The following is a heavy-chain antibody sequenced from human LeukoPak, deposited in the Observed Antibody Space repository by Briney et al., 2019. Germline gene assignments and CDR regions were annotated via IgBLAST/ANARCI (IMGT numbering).Heavy chain of an antibody. V-gene: IGHV1-46*01. J-gene: IGHJ5*02. CDR2: INPSGGST. D-gene: IGHD3-16*02. CDR1: GYTFTSYY. CDR3: ARDEFVGFDP. Sequence: ASVKVSCKASGYTFTSYYMHWVRQAPGQGLEWMGIINPSGGSTSYAQKFQGRVTMARDTSISTAYMELSRLRSDDTAVYYCARDEFVGFDPWGQGTLVTVSS.